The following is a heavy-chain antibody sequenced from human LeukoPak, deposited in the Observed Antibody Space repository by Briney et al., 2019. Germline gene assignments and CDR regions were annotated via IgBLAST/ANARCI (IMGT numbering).Heavy chain of an antibody. V-gene: IGHV4-59*01. CDR1: GGSISSYY. J-gene: IGHJ6*03. Sequence: SETLSLTCTVSGGSISSYYWSWIRQPPGKGLEWIGYIYYSGSTNYNPSLKSRVTISVDTSKNQFSLKLSSVTAADTAVYYCARSSGRNYYYYMGVWGKGTTVTVSS. D-gene: IGHD3-10*01. CDR3: ARSSGRNYYYYMGV. CDR2: IYYSGST.